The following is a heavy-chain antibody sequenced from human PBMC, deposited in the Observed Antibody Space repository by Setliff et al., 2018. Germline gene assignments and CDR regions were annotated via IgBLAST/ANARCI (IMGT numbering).Heavy chain of an antibody. CDR1: GFIFSDHY. V-gene: IGHV3-72*01. Sequence: GGSLRLSCAASGFIFSDHYMDWVRQAPGKGLEWVVRTRNKGNNYATEYAASVKGRFTISRDDSKNSMYLQMNSLKTEDTAVYYCTRDGAGTRSGFYFDYWGQGTLVTVSS. D-gene: IGHD1-1*01. CDR2: TRNKGNNYAT. CDR3: TRDGAGTRSGFYFDY. J-gene: IGHJ4*02.